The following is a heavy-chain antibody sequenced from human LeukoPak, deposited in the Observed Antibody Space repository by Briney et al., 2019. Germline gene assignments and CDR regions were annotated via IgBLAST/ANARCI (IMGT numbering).Heavy chain of an antibody. V-gene: IGHV3-23*01. J-gene: IGHJ5*02. CDR2: ISGSGSST. CDR3: AKLTYYDFWSGYYPNWFDP. Sequence: GGSLRLSCAASGFTFSSYAMSWVRQAPGKGLEWVSAISGSGSSTYYADSVKGRFTISRDNSKNTLYLQMNSLRAEDTAVYYCAKLTYYDFWSGYYPNWFDPWGQGTLVTVSS. D-gene: IGHD3-3*01. CDR1: GFTFSSYA.